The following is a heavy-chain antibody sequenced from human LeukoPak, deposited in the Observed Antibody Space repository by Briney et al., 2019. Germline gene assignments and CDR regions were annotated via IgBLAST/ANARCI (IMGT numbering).Heavy chain of an antibody. CDR2: INSDGSSI. V-gene: IGHV3-74*03. CDR3: AREGRVSGYDFDC. J-gene: IGHJ4*02. D-gene: IGHD5-12*01. CDR1: GFTFSSYW. Sequence: GGSLRLSCAASGFTFSSYWMHWVRHAPGKGLVWVSRINSDGSSITYADSVKGRFTISRDNAKNTLYLQMNSLRVEDTAVYYCAREGRVSGYDFDCWGQGTLVTVSS.